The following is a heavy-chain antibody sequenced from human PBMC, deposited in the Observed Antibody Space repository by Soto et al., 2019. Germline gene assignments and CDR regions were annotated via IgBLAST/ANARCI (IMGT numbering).Heavy chain of an antibody. Sequence: QVQLQESGPGLVKPSETLSLTCTVSGGSISSTTYFWGWIRQPPGKGLEWIGIIYYSGSTYYDPSLKSRVTISVDTSKNQFSLKLSSVTAADTAVYYCARTWSPYWYFDLWGRGTLVTVSS. CDR2: IYYSGST. V-gene: IGHV4-39*01. CDR3: ARTWSPYWYFDL. CDR1: GGSISSTTYF. J-gene: IGHJ2*01. D-gene: IGHD3-3*01.